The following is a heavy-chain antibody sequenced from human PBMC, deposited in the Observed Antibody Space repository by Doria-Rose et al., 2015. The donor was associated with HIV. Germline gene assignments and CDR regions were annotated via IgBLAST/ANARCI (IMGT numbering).Heavy chain of an antibody. CDR2: IFSDDER. CDR1: GVSLSSPGMG. J-gene: IGHJ4*02. Sequence: QTTLKESGPVLVKPTETLTLTCTVSGVSLSSPGMGVSWIRQPPGKALEWLANIFSDDERSYKTSLKSRLTISGGTSKSQVVLTMTDMDPVDTATYYCARIKSSRWYHKYYFDFWGQGTLVIVSA. CDR3: ARIKSSRWYHKYYFDF. V-gene: IGHV2-26*01. D-gene: IGHD6-13*01.